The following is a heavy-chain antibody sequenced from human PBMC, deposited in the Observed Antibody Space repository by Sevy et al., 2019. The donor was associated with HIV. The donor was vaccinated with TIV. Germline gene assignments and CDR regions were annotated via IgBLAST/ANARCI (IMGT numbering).Heavy chain of an antibody. CDR2: ISYDGSNK. Sequence: GGSLRLSCAASGFTFSSYAMHWVRQAPGKGLEWVAVISYDGSNKYYADSVKDRFTISRDNSKNTLYLQMNSLRAEDTAVYYCARATPIFGGGGATNYYGMDVWGQGTTVTVSS. D-gene: IGHD3-10*01. CDR3: ARATPIFGGGGATNYYGMDV. J-gene: IGHJ6*02. V-gene: IGHV3-30-3*01. CDR1: GFTFSSYA.